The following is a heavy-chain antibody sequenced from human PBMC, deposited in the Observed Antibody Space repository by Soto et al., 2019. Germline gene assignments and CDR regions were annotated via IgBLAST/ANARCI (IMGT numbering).Heavy chain of an antibody. CDR1: GCSINSYW. V-gene: IGHV4-4*07. Sequence: XETRSLTCSVSGCSINSYWWSWIRQPAGKGLEWIGRVYSSGTTDYNPSLNSRATMSVETSKNQFSLKLSSVTAADTAVYYCARDIGSFAYGEGYWGQGIQVTVSS. CDR2: VYSSGTT. J-gene: IGHJ4*02. CDR3: ARDIGSFAYGEGY. D-gene: IGHD3-10*01.